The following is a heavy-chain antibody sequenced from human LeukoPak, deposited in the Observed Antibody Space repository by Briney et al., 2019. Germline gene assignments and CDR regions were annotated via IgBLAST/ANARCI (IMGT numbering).Heavy chain of an antibody. CDR3: AKGYWAAGPDY. CDR1: GFTFSSYA. J-gene: IGHJ4*02. CDR2: ISYDGSNK. D-gene: IGHD6-13*01. Sequence: GGSLRLSCAASGFTFSSYAMHWVRQAPGKGLEWVAVISYDGSNKYYADSVKGRFTISRDNAKNSLYLQMNSLRAEDTALYYCAKGYWAAGPDYWGQGTLVTVSS. V-gene: IGHV3-30-3*01.